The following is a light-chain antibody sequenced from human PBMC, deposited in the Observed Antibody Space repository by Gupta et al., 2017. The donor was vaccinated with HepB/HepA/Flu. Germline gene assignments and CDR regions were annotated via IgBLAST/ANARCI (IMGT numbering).Light chain of an antibody. CDR2: YAS. Sequence: DIQMTPSPSSLSASVGDRVTITCRARQVISTYLAWFQQKPGKAPKLLIYYASNLQSGVPSRFSGSDSGTEFTLTISSLQPEDVATYYCQKDNSAPFTFGHGTKVDIK. V-gene: IGKV1-27*01. CDR1: QVISTY. CDR3: QKDNSAPFT. J-gene: IGKJ3*01.